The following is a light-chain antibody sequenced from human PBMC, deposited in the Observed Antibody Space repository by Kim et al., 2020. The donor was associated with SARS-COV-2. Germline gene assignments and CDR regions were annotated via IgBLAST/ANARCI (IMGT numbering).Light chain of an antibody. J-gene: IGKJ1*01. Sequence: DIVMTQSPDSLAVSLGERATINCKSSQSVLYSSNNKNYLAWYQQKPGQPPKLLIHWASTRESGVPDRFSGSGSGTDFTLTISSLQAEDVAVYFCQQYYSPLWTFGQGTKVDIK. CDR1: QSVLYSSNNKNY. V-gene: IGKV4-1*01. CDR2: WAS. CDR3: QQYYSPLWT.